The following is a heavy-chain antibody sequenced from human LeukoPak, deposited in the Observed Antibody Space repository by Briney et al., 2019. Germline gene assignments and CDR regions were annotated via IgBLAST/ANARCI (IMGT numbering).Heavy chain of an antibody. J-gene: IGHJ4*02. Sequence: ASVKVSCKVSGYRFTELSRHWVRQAPGKGLEWLGGFDLVHGDTIYAQKFQGRVTMTEDTSTDTSYMELGSLGSEDTAVYFCTAGRAYSLLDFWGQGTLVIVSS. D-gene: IGHD5-18*01. V-gene: IGHV1-24*01. CDR1: GYRFTELS. CDR2: FDLVHGDT. CDR3: TAGRAYSLLDF.